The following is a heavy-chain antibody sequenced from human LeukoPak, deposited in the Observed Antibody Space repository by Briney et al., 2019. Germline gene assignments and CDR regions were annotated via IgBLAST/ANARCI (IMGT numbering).Heavy chain of an antibody. CDR1: GFTFSSHW. V-gene: IGHV3-7*01. CDR2: IKQDGSET. D-gene: IGHD2/OR15-2a*01. CDR3: AREPNIAFVSHFDY. J-gene: IGHJ4*02. Sequence: PGGSLRLSCAASGFTFSSHWMSWVRQAPGKGLEWVADIKQDGSETYYVDSVKGRFTISRDNAKNSLYLQMNSLRADDTAVYYCAREPNIAFVSHFDYWGQGTLVTVSS.